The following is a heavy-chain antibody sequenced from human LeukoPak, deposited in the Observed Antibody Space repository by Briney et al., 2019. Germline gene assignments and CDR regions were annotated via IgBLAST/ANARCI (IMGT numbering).Heavy chain of an antibody. D-gene: IGHD4-23*01. CDR3: TRVPSYGGNAN. Sequence: GRSLRLSCAASGFTFSAHAMRWVRQAPGKGLERVSDISASGGSTYYADSVKGRFTFSRDNSKNTLYLQMNSLITDDTAVYYCTRVPSYGGNANWGQGTLVTVSS. V-gene: IGHV3-23*01. J-gene: IGHJ4*02. CDR2: ISASGGST. CDR1: GFTFSAHA.